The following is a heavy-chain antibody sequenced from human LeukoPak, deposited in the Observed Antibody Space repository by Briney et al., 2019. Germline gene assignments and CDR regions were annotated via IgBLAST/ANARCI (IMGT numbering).Heavy chain of an antibody. CDR3: ARALNLLDPVTLDY. J-gene: IGHJ4*02. Sequence: GGSLRLSCAASGFTFSSYEMNWVRQAPGKGLEWVSYISSSGTTIYYADSVRGRFTISRDNAKNSLFLQMNSLRAEDTAVYYCARALNLLDPVTLDYWGQGTLVTVSS. V-gene: IGHV3-48*03. CDR2: ISSSGTTI. D-gene: IGHD1-1*01. CDR1: GFTFSSYE.